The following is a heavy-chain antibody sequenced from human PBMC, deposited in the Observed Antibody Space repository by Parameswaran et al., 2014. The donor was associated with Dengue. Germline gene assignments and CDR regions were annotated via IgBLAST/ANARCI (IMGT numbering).Heavy chain of an antibody. D-gene: IGHD3-3*01. CDR2: IYYSGST. CDR1: GGSISSYY. J-gene: IGHJ6*02. Sequence: GSLRLSCTVSGGSISSYYWSWIRQPPGKGLEWIGYIYYSGSTNYNPSLKSRVTISVDTSKNQFSLKLSSVTAADTAVYYCARLEWLNYYYYYGMDVWGQGDHGHRLL. CDR3: ARLEWLNYYYYYGMDV. V-gene: IGHV4-59*01.